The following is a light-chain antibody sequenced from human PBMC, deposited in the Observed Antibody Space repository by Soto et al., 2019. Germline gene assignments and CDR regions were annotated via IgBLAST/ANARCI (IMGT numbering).Light chain of an antibody. J-gene: IGKJ4*01. CDR1: QSVSSN. CDR2: GAS. Sequence: EIVMSQSPATLSLSPGERATLSCRASQSVSSNLAWYQQKPGQAPRLLIYGASTRATGIPARFSGSGSGTEFTLTISSLQPEDFAVYYCQQDYNLPPVTFGGGTKVDI. V-gene: IGKV3-15*01. CDR3: QQDYNLPPVT.